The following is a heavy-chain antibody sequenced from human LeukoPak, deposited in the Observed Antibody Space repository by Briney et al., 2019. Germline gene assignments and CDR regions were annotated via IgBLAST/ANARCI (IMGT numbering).Heavy chain of an antibody. CDR3: ARDALYGGNSNYYGMDV. D-gene: IGHD4-23*01. V-gene: IGHV1-2*04. CDR2: INPNSGGT. Sequence: APVKVSCKASGYTFTGYYMHWVRQAPGQGLEWMGWINPNSGGTNYAQKFQGWVTMTRDTSISTAYMELSRLRSDDTAVYYCARDALYGGNSNYYGMDVWGQGTTVTVSS. CDR1: GYTFTGYY. J-gene: IGHJ6*02.